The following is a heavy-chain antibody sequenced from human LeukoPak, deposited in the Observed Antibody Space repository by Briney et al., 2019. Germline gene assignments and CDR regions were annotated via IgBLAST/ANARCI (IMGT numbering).Heavy chain of an antibody. V-gene: IGHV1-69*04. CDR3: ARAALTLVVTTTPFDY. CDR1: GGTFSSYA. D-gene: IGHD3-22*01. J-gene: IGHJ4*02. Sequence: SVKVSCKASGGTFSSYAISWVRQAPGQGFEWMGRVIPILGIANYAQKFQGRVTITADKSTSTAYMELSSLRSEDTAVYYCARAALTLVVTTTPFDYWGQGTLVTVSS. CDR2: VIPILGIA.